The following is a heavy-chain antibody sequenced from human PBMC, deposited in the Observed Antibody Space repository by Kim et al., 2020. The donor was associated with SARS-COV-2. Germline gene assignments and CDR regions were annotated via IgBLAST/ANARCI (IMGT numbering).Heavy chain of an antibody. Sequence: SETLSLTCTASGGSISSYYWSWIRQPAGKGLEWIGRIYTSGSTNYNPSLKSRVTMSVDTSKNQFSLKLSSVTAADTAVYYCARNNWNYDWFDPWGQGTLVTVSS. CDR3: ARNNWNYDWFDP. CDR2: IYTSGST. V-gene: IGHV4-4*07. J-gene: IGHJ5*02. D-gene: IGHD1-7*01. CDR1: GGSISSYY.